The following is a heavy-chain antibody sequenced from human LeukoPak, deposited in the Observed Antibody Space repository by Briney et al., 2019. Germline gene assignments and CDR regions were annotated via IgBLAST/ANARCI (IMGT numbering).Heavy chain of an antibody. V-gene: IGHV3-13*01. CDR2: IGTAGDT. Sequence: GGSLRLSCAASGFTFSSYDMHWVRQATGKGLEWVSAIGTAGDTYYPGSVKGRFTISRENAKNSLYLQMSSLRAEDTAVYYCVTDRRGILVRGTTFDYWGQGTLVTVSS. CDR3: VTDRRGILVRGTTFDY. D-gene: IGHD3-10*01. J-gene: IGHJ4*02. CDR1: GFTFSSYD.